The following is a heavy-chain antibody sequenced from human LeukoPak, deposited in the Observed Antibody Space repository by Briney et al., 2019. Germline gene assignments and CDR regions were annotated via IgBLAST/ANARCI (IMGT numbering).Heavy chain of an antibody. CDR2: ISSTGTTI. D-gene: IGHD1-14*01. Sequence: GGSLRLSCAASGFTFSSFKMNWVRQAPGKGLEWVSYISSTGTTIDYADSVKGRFTNSRDNAKNSLYLQMNSLRAEDTAVYFCARDTHVMNHVLDMWGQGTMVTVSS. CDR1: GFTFSSFK. V-gene: IGHV3-48*03. J-gene: IGHJ3*02. CDR3: ARDTHVMNHVLDM.